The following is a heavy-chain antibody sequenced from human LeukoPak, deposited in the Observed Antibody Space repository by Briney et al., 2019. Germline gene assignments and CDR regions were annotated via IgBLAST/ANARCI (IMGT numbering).Heavy chain of an antibody. J-gene: IGHJ4*02. CDR1: GLTFSSYT. Sequence: PGGSLRLSCVASGLTFSSYTMSWVRQAPGKGPEWVSVISGTGETTHYAESVKGRFIISRDNSKNTVHLQMNSLTAGDTGVYYCERGWFGKVGDYWGQGTLATVSS. V-gene: IGHV3-23*01. CDR2: ISGTGETT. D-gene: IGHD3-10*01. CDR3: ERGWFGKVGDY.